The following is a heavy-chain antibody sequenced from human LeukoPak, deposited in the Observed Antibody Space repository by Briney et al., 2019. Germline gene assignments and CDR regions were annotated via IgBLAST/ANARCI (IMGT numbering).Heavy chain of an antibody. CDR3: ARDDDYGGNYYFDY. D-gene: IGHD4-23*01. V-gene: IGHV1-2*02. Sequence: ASVTVSCKASGYTFTGYYMHWVRQAPGQGLEWMGWINPNSGGANYAQKFQGRVTMTRDTSISTAYMEPSRLRSDDTAVYYCARDDDYGGNYYFDYWGQGTLVTVSS. CDR1: GYTFTGYY. CDR2: INPNSGGA. J-gene: IGHJ4*02.